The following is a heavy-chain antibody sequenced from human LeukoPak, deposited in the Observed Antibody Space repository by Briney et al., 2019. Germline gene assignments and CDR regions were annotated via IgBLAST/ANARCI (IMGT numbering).Heavy chain of an antibody. Sequence: GGSLRLSCAASGFTFSGSALHWVRQASGKGLGWVGRIRSTANGYATAYAASVKGRSTISRDDSKTTAYLQMDSLKTEDTAVYYCTGNYYGSGSYADFDYWGQGTLVTVSS. J-gene: IGHJ4*02. CDR2: IRSTANGYAT. CDR3: TGNYYGSGSYADFDY. CDR1: GFTFSGSA. D-gene: IGHD3-10*01. V-gene: IGHV3-73*01.